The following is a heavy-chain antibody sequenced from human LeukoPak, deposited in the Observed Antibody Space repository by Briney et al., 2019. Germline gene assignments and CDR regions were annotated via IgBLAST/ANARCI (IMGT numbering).Heavy chain of an antibody. J-gene: IGHJ5*02. CDR3: ARESPPVLLWFGELSGWFDP. V-gene: IGHV4-59*01. D-gene: IGHD3-10*01. CDR1: GGSISSYY. CDR2: IYYSGYT. Sequence: SETLSLTCTVSGGSISSYYWSWIRQPPGKGLKWIGNIYYSGYTTYSPSLRSRVTISVDTSKNQFSLKLSSVTAADTAVYYCARESPPVLLWFGELSGWFDPWGQGTLVTVSS.